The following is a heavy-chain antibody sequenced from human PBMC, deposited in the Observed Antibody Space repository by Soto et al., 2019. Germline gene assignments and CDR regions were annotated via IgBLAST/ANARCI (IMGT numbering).Heavy chain of an antibody. CDR2: IYNNGNT. Sequence: QPQLQESGPGLVKPSETLSLTCTVSGYSISTTFYYWGWIRQPPGKGPEWIGDIYNNGNTYYNPSLRSRAAISNDASKNQFSLKLSFVTAADTALYYCARHAPSFDYWSQGTLVTVSS. CDR1: GYSISTTFYY. J-gene: IGHJ4*02. V-gene: IGHV4-39*01. CDR3: ARHAPSFDY.